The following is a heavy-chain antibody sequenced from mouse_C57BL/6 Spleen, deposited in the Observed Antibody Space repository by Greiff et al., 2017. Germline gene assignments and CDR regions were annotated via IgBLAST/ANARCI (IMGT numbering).Heavy chain of an antibody. CDR2: ISSGGSYT. CDR1: GFTFSSYG. CDR3: ARHGSSNAMDY. J-gene: IGHJ4*01. V-gene: IGHV5-6*01. Sequence: EVKLVESGGDLVKPGGSLKLSCAASGFTFSSYGMSWVRQTPDKRLEWVATISSGGSYTYYPDSVKGRFTISRDNAKNTLYLQMSSLKSEDTAMYYCARHGSSNAMDYWGQGTSVTVSS. D-gene: IGHD1-1*01.